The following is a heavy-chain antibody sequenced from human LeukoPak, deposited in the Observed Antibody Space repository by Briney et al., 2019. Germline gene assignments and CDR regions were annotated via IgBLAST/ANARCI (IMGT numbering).Heavy chain of an antibody. D-gene: IGHD4-4*01. J-gene: IGHJ6*02. CDR3: ARGATVTVAYYYYGMDA. CDR1: GGTFSSYA. Sequence: GASVKVSCKASGGTFSSYAISWVRQAPGQGLEWMGRIIPILGIANYAQKFQGRVTITADKSTSTAYMELSSLRSEDTAVYYCARGATVTVAYYYYGMDAWGQGTTVTVSS. CDR2: IIPILGIA. V-gene: IGHV1-69*04.